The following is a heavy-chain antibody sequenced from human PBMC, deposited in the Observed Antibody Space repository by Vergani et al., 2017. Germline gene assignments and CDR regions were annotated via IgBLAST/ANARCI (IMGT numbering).Heavy chain of an antibody. CDR3: ARVSSLVVQADSYYYYYFDV. J-gene: IGHJ6*03. CDR2: IYTGGST. V-gene: IGHV4-61*02. CDR1: GCSISSGSYY. Sequence: QVQLQESGPGLVKPSQTLSLTCTVSGCSISSGSYYWSWIRQPAGKGLEWIGRIYTGGSTNYNPSLKSRVTMSVDTSKNQFSLKLSYVIAADKAVDYCARVSSLVVQADSYYYYYFDVWGKGTTVTVSS. D-gene: IGHD2-2*01.